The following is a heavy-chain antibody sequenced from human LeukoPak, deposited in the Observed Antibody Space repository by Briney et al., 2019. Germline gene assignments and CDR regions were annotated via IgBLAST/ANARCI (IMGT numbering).Heavy chain of an antibody. CDR2: ISGSGGST. V-gene: IGHV3-23*01. J-gene: IGHJ4*02. CDR1: GFTFSSYA. CDR3: AREVVSTPSYFDS. D-gene: IGHD2-15*01. Sequence: GGSLRLSCAASGFTFSSYAMSWVRQAPGKGLEWVSAISGSGGSTYYAESVRGRFTISRDNSKNTLYLLMNSLIPEDTAVYYCAREVVSTPSYFDSWGQGTLVTVSS.